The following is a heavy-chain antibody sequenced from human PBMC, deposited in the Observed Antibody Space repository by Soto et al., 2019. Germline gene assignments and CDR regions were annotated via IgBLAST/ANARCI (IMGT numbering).Heavy chain of an antibody. V-gene: IGHV3-7*01. D-gene: IGHD2-2*01. CDR3: AREKCGGYCSSTSQDNAFDI. CDR2: IKQDGSEK. CDR1: GFTFSSYW. J-gene: IGHJ3*02. Sequence: VGSLRLSCAASGFTFSSYWMSWVRQAPGKGLGWVANIKQDGSEKYYVDSVKGRFTISRDNAKNSLYLQMNSLRAEDTAVYYCAREKCGGYCSSTSQDNAFDIWGQGTMVTVSS.